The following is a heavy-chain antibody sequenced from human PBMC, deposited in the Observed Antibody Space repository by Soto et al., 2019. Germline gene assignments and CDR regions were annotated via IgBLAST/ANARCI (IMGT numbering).Heavy chain of an antibody. CDR2: IIPIFGTA. V-gene: IGHV1-69*13. Sequence: ASVKVSCKASGGTFSSYAISWVRQAPGQGLEWMGGIIPIFGTANYAQKFQGRVTITADESTSTAYMGLSSLRSEDTAVYYCARRDTGGMDVWGQGTTVTVSS. J-gene: IGHJ6*02. CDR1: GGTFSSYA. D-gene: IGHD5-18*01. CDR3: ARRDTGGMDV.